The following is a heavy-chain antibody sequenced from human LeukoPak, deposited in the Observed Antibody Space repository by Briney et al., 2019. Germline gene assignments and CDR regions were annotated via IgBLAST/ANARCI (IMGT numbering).Heavy chain of an antibody. Sequence: ASVKVSCKASGGTLTNYVISWVRQAPGQGLEWMGGIIPIFGTADYARKFQDRVTITADKSTNTAYLELSSLRSEDTAIYYCAGSSSSWSYFYYMDVWGKGTTVTVSS. V-gene: IGHV1-69*06. CDR3: AGSSSSWSYFYYMDV. CDR2: IIPIFGTA. J-gene: IGHJ6*03. D-gene: IGHD2-2*01. CDR1: GGTLTNYV.